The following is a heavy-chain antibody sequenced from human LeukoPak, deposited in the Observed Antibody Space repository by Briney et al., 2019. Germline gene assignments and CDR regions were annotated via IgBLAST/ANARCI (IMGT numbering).Heavy chain of an antibody. CDR1: GFTLSNYW. J-gene: IGHJ4*02. D-gene: IGHD5-12*01. CDR3: ARLYSGWSDY. Sequence: GGSLRLSCAVSGFTLSNYWMSWVRQAPGKGLEWVANIKQDESEKHYVDSVKGRFTISRDNAENSLYLQMNSLRAEDTAVYYCARLYSGWSDYWGQGTLVTVSS. V-gene: IGHV3-7*01. CDR2: IKQDESEK.